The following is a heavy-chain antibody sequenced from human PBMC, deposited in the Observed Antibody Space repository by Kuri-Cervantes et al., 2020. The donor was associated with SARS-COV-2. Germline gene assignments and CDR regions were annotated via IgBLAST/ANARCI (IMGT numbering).Heavy chain of an antibody. CDR3: ARDLGYSSGWYGFPSN. V-gene: IGHV1-8*01. J-gene: IGHJ4*02. CDR1: GYTFTSYD. D-gene: IGHD6-19*01. CDR2: MNPNSGNT. Sequence: ASVKVSCKASGYTFTSYDINWVRQATGQGLEWMGWMNPNSGNTGYAQKFQGRVTITADESTSTAYMELSSLRSEDTAVYYCARDLGYSSGWYGFPSNWGQGTLVTVSS.